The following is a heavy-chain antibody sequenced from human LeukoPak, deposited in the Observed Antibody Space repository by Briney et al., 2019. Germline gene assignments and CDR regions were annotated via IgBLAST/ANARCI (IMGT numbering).Heavy chain of an antibody. CDR2: FYYSGNT. CDR3: ASGLAVGGVPHC. V-gene: IGHV4-39*01. J-gene: IGHJ4*02. D-gene: IGHD2-8*02. CDR1: GDSISSSKYY. Sequence: PSETLSLTCSVSGDSISSSKYYWGWVRQPPGKGLESIGGFYYSGNTYHTPSLKSRVTVSVDTAKNQFSLKMTSVSAADTAVYYCASGLAVGGVPHCWGRGTLVTVSS.